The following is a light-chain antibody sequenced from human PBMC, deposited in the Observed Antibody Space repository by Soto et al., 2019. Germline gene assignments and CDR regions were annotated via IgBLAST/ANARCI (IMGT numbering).Light chain of an antibody. CDR3: QKSNSAPFT. V-gene: IGKV1-27*01. Sequence: DIQMTQSPSSLSASVGDRVTITCRASEDISTFLAWYQQKPGQVPKLLISSASTLQSGVPSRFSGSGSGTDFTLTISSLQPEDVSTYFCQKSNSAPFTFGQGTRLQIK. CDR2: SAS. CDR1: EDISTF. J-gene: IGKJ5*01.